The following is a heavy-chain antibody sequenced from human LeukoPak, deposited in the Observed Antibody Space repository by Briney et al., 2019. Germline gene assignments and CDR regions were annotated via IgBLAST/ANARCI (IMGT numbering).Heavy chain of an antibody. J-gene: IGHJ4*02. D-gene: IGHD2-15*01. V-gene: IGHV1-18*01. CDR1: GYPFANFA. CDR3: ARGGYSDY. CDR2: ISGDKGPT. Sequence: ASVKVSCKASGYPFANFAISWVRQAHGQGLEWVGWISGDKGPTYYAPKLQGRVALTTDTSTSTAYMELTNLRSDDTAVYYCARGGYSDYWGQGTLVTVSS.